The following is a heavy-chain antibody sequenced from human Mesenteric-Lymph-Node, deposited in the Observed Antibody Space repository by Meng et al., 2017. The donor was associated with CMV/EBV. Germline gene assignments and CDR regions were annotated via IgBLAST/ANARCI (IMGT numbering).Heavy chain of an antibody. CDR1: GFTFSNFW. D-gene: IGHD6-6*01. Sequence: GGSLRLSCAASGFTFSNFWMSWVRQAPGKGLEWVANIKEDGSEIYYVDSVKGRFTISRDNAKNSLSLQMNSLRAEDTALYYCAKASSLYSSSSAGFCDYWGQGTLVTVSS. CDR2: IKEDGSEI. CDR3: AKASSLYSSSSAGFCDY. V-gene: IGHV3-7*03. J-gene: IGHJ4*02.